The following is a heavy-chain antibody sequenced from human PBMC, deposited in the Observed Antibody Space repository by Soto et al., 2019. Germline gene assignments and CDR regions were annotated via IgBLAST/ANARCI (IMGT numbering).Heavy chain of an antibody. CDR3: ARLYSSSVSSYNDY. CDR1: VFPVSYCCY. J-gene: IGHJ4*02. V-gene: IGHV4-38-2*01. Sequence: SETLWRTCCFCVFPVSYCCYCFWIRHPRGKGLEWLGIIYQSCSTYYNPSLKIRLTLSMDTSRNEFSLRLRSVTAADTSVYFCARLYSSSVSSYNDYSGKG. CDR2: IYQSCST. D-gene: IGHD2-2*01.